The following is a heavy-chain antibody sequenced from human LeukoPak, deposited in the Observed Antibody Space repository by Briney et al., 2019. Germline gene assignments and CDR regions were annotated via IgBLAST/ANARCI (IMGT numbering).Heavy chain of an antibody. CDR3: AREKSPDYCSGGSCYFDY. J-gene: IGHJ4*02. V-gene: IGHV4-59*01. Sequence: SETLSLTCTVSDDSISNYYWSWIRQPPGKGLEWLGYIYYSGSTNYNPSLKSRVTISVDTSKNQFSLKLSSVTAADTAVYYCAREKSPDYCSGGSCYFDYWGQGTLVTVSS. CDR1: DDSISNYY. D-gene: IGHD2-15*01. CDR2: IYYSGST.